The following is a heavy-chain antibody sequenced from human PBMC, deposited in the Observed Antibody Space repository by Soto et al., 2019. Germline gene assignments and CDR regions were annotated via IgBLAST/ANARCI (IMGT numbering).Heavy chain of an antibody. J-gene: IGHJ4*02. V-gene: IGHV1-69*02. Sequence: QVQLVQSGAEVKKPGSSVKVSCKASGGTFSSYTISWVRQAPGQGLEWIGRIIPILGIANYAQKFQGRVTITADKSTSTDHMELSSLRTEDTAVYCCARGEGGYDSPCDYWGQGTQVMVSS. CDR2: IIPILGIA. D-gene: IGHD5-12*01. CDR1: GGTFSSYT. CDR3: ARGEGGYDSPCDY.